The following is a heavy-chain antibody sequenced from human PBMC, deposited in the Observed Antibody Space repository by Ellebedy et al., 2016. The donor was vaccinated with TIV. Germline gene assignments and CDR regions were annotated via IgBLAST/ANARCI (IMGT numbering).Heavy chain of an antibody. J-gene: IGHJ3*02. CDR3: ARGFKVSGWPNHAFDI. CDR1: GFIFDRFG. D-gene: IGHD6-19*01. CDR2: IGTAGDT. Sequence: GGSLRLXCAASGFIFDRFGMHWVRQATGKGLEWVSAIGTAGDTYYPGSVKGRFTISRENAKNSLYLQMNSLRAGDTAVYYCARGFKVSGWPNHAFDIWGQGTMVTVSS. V-gene: IGHV3-13*01.